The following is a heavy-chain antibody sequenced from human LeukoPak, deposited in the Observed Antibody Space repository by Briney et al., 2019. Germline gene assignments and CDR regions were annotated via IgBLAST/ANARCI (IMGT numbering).Heavy chain of an antibody. V-gene: IGHV4-39*07. J-gene: IGHJ6*02. CDR3: ASESDYYGMDV. Sequence: SETLSLTCTVSGGSISSSSYYWGWIRQPPGKGLQWIGSIYYSGSTYYNPSLKSRVTISVDTSKNQFSLKLSSVTAADTAVYYWASESDYYGMDVWGQGTTVAVSS. CDR1: GGSISSSSYY. CDR2: IYYSGST.